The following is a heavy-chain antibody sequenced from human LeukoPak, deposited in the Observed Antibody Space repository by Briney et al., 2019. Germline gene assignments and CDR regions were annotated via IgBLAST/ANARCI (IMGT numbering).Heavy chain of an antibody. J-gene: IGHJ4*02. CDR2: IYYSGST. CDR3: AQFGRTTGIDY. V-gene: IGHV4-39*01. Sequence: SETLSLTCTVSGGSISSSSYYWGWIRQPPGKGLEWIGSIYYSGSTYYNPSLKSRVTISVDTSKNQFSLKLSSVTAADTAVYYCAQFGRTTGIDYWGQGTLVTVSS. CDR1: GGSISSSSYY. D-gene: IGHD1-1*01.